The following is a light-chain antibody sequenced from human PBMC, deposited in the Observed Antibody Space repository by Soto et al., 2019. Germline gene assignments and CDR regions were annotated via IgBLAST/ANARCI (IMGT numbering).Light chain of an antibody. V-gene: IGLV1-40*01. CDR3: QSYYSSLSAEV. J-gene: IGLJ3*02. CDR2: NNS. Sequence: QSVLTQPPSVSGAPGQKVIISCTGSSSNIGGGYDVHWYQQLPGTAPKLLIYNNSNRPSGVPDRLSGSKSGTSASLAITGLQVEEEADYYCQSYYSSLSAEVFGGGTKLTVL. CDR1: SSNIGGGYD.